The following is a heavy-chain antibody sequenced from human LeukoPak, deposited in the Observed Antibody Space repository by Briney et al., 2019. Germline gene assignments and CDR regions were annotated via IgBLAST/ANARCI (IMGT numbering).Heavy chain of an antibody. V-gene: IGHV1-18*01. CDR1: GYTFASYG. Sequence: GASVKVSCKASGYTFASYGISWVRQAPGQGLEWMGWISAYNGNTNYAQKLQSRVTMTTDTSTSTAYMELRSLRSDDTAVYYCAIQVVPAAHFDYWGQGTLVTVSS. CDR2: ISAYNGNT. D-gene: IGHD2-2*01. J-gene: IGHJ4*02. CDR3: AIQVVPAAHFDY.